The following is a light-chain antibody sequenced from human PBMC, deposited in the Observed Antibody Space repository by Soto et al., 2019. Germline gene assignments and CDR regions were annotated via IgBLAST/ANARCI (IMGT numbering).Light chain of an antibody. V-gene: IGKV3-20*01. Sequence: EIVLTQSPGTLSLSPGERATLSCRASQSVSNNYLAWYQQKPGQAPRLLIYGASNRATGIPDRFSGSGSGTDLTLTISSLQAEDVAVYYCQQYYSAPFTFGGGTKVDIK. CDR2: GAS. CDR3: QQYYSAPFT. J-gene: IGKJ4*01. CDR1: QSVSNNY.